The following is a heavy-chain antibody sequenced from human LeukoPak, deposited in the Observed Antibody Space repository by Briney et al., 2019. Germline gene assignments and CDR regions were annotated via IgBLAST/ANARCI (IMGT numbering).Heavy chain of an antibody. J-gene: IGHJ3*02. CDR2: IWFDGSHK. CDR1: GFTFSSDG. D-gene: IGHD3-22*01. V-gene: IGHV3-33*01. CDR3: ARDPYYDSSGHDAFDI. Sequence: GGSLRLSCAASGFTFSSDGMPWVRQAPGKGLEWVALIWFDGSHKNYADSVKGRFTISRDNSKNTLYLQMNSLRAEDTAVYYCARDPYYDSSGHDAFDIWGQGTMVTVSS.